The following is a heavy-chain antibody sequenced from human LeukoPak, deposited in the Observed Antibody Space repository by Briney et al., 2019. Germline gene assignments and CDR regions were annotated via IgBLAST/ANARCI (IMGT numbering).Heavy chain of an antibody. CDR3: ARDTEGPRDYYYYYGMDV. CDR2: IYYSGST. J-gene: IGHJ6*04. CDR1: GGSISSCGYY. Sequence: SETLSLTCTVSGGSISSCGYYWSWIRQHPGKGLEWIGYIYYSGSTYYNPSLKSRVTISVDTSKNQFSLKLSSVTAADTAVYYCARDTEGPRDYYYYYGMDVWGKGTTVTVSS. V-gene: IGHV4-31*03.